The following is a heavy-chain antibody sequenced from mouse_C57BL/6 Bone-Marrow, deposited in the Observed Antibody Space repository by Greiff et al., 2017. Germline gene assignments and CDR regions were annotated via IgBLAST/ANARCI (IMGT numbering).Heavy chain of an antibody. V-gene: IGHV1-81*01. Sequence: VQLQQSGAELARPGASVKLSCKASGYTFTSYGISWVKQRPGQGLEWIGEIYPRSGNTYYNEKFKGKDTLTADKSSSTAYMELRSLTSEDSAVYFCARKTGDWYFDVWGTGTTVTVSS. CDR2: IYPRSGNT. CDR3: ARKTGDWYFDV. CDR1: GYTFTSYG. J-gene: IGHJ1*03. D-gene: IGHD4-1*01.